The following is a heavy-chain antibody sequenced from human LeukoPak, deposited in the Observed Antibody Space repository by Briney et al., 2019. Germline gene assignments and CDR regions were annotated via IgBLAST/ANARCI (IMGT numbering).Heavy chain of an antibody. D-gene: IGHD2-21*02. CDR1: GYTFAIYG. Sequence: ASVKVSCKASGYTFAIYGISWVRQAPGQGLEWMAWISPYDGDTNYAQNFEGRVTMTTETSTSTAYMELRSLRSDDTAIYYCARDYCTRGGDCYKEDLFDPWGQGTLVTVCS. CDR2: ISPYDGDT. CDR3: ARDYCTRGGDCYKEDLFDP. V-gene: IGHV1-18*01. J-gene: IGHJ5*02.